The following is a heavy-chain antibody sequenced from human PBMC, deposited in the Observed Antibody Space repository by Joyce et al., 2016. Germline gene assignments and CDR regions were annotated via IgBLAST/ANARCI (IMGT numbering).Heavy chain of an antibody. CDR2: INHSGNT. CDR1: DYSISSGYY. V-gene: IGHV4-38-2*02. J-gene: IGHJ4*02. CDR3: ARVYSEYDIDHFDY. D-gene: IGHD5-12*01. Sequence: QVQLQESGPGLVKPSETLSLSCIVSDYSISSGYYWGWIRQPPGKGREGIGSINHSGNTYDNPSLKSRVIISVDTSKNQFSLKLSSVTAADTAVYYCARVYSEYDIDHFDYWGQGTLVTVSS.